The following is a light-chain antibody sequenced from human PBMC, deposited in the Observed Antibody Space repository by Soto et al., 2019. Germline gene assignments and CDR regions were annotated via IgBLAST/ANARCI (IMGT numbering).Light chain of an antibody. CDR2: DVS. CDR3: CSYAGSRTWV. V-gene: IGLV2-11*01. CDR1: SSDVGGYTY. J-gene: IGLJ2*01. Sequence: QSALTQPRSVSGSPGQSASISCTGTSSDVGGYTYVSWYQQHPGKAPKVMIYDVSKRPSGVPDRFSGSKSGNTASLTISGLQSEDEADYYCCSYAGSRTWVFGGGTKVTVL.